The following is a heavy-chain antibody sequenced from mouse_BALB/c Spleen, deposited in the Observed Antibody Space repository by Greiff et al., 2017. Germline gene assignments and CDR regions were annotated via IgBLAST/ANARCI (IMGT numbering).Heavy chain of an antibody. CDR3: ARADGYYDYYAMDY. Sequence: EVQGVESGGGLVKPGGSLKLSCAASGFTFSSYAMSWVRQSPEKRLEWVAEISSGGSYTYYPDTVTGRFTISRDNAKNTLYLEMSSLRSEDTAMYYCARADGYYDYYAMDYWGQGTSVTVSS. V-gene: IGHV5-9-4*01. CDR2: ISSGGSYT. D-gene: IGHD2-3*01. J-gene: IGHJ4*01. CDR1: GFTFSSYA.